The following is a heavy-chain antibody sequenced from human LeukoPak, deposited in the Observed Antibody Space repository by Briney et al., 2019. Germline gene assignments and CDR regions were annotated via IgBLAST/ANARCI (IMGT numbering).Heavy chain of an antibody. CDR2: ISWNSDTI. V-gene: IGHV3-9*01. CDR3: ATNGGGDSGYGNFDY. D-gene: IGHD5-12*01. Sequence: GGSLRLSCAVSGFTFDDYAMHWVRLVPGKGLEWVSGISWNSDTISYGDSVKGRFAISRDNAKNSLYLQMNSLRPEDTALYYCATNGGGDSGYGNFDYWGQGTLVTVSS. J-gene: IGHJ4*02. CDR1: GFTFDDYA.